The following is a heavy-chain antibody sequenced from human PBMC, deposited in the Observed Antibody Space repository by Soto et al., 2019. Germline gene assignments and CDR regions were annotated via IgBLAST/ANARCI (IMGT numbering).Heavy chain of an antibody. D-gene: IGHD2-2*02. V-gene: IGHV3-23*01. Sequence: GGPLRLSCSASGFTFSSDAMIWVRQAPVKGLEWVSAISGSGGSTYYADSVKGRFTISRDNSKNTLYLQMNSLRAEDTAVYYCAKDGYCSSTSCYTHYYYYGMDVGGQGTTVTVSS. CDR3: AKDGYCSSTSCYTHYYYYGMDV. CDR1: GFTFSSDA. J-gene: IGHJ6*01. CDR2: ISGSGGST.